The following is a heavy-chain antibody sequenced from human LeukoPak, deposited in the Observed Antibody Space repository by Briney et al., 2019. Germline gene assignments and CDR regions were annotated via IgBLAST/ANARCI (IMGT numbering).Heavy chain of an antibody. D-gene: IGHD6-19*01. CDR1: GFTFSSYW. J-gene: IGHJ4*02. CDR3: ARIKPVASFDF. V-gene: IGHV3-7*05. Sequence: GGSLRLSCAASGFTFSSYWMSWVRQAPGKGLEWVANINQDGSEKYSLDSVKGRFTISRDNAKFSLYLQMNSLRAEDTAVYYCARIKPVASFDFWGQGTLVTVSS. CDR2: INQDGSEK.